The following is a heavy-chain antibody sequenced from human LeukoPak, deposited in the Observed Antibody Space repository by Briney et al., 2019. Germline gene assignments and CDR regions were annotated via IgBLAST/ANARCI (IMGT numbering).Heavy chain of an antibody. CDR3: ASSGYSYGHYYYYGMDV. CDR1: GGSISSYY. CDR2: IYTSGST. J-gene: IGHJ6*02. V-gene: IGHV4-4*07. Sequence: SETLSLTCTVSGGSISSYYWSWIRQPAGKGLEWIGRIYTSGSTNYNPSLKSRVTMSVDTSKNQFSLKLSSVTAADTAVYYCASSGYSYGHYYYYGMDVWGQGTTVTVSS. D-gene: IGHD5-18*01.